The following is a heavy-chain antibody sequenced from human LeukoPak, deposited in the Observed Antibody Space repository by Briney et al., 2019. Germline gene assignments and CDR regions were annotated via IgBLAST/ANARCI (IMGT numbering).Heavy chain of an antibody. Sequence: GGSLRLSCAASGFTFSSYGMSWVRQAAWKRLKRVASISGSGGTTYYADSVKGRFTISRDNSKNTLYLQMNSLRADDTAVYSCAKDPPTVMANAFHIWGQGTMVTVS. D-gene: IGHD5-18*01. J-gene: IGHJ3*02. CDR2: ISGSGGTT. CDR3: AKDPPTVMANAFHI. V-gene: IGHV3-23*01. CDR1: GFTFSSYG.